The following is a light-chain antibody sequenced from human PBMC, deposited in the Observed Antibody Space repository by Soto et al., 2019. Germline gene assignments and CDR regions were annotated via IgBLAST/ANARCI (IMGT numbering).Light chain of an antibody. V-gene: IGLV2-14*01. CDR1: SSDVGGYDY. CDR2: DVY. J-gene: IGLJ1*01. Sequence: QSVLTQPASVSGSPGQSITISCTGTSSDVGGYDYVSWFQQYPGKAPSLMLYDVYRRPSGVSYRFSGSKSGNTASLTISGLQAEDEADYYCSSYTTTSTLVFGRGTKVTV. CDR3: SSYTTTSTLV.